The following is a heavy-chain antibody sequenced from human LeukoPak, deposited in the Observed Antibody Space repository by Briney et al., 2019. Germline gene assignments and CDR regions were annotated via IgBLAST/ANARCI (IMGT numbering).Heavy chain of an antibody. Sequence: GGSLRLSCAASGFTFSSYGMHWVRQAPGKGLEWVAVISYDGSNKYYADSVKGRFTISRDNSKNTLYLQMNSLRAEDTAVYYCAREVGADGFDCWGQGTLVTVSS. V-gene: IGHV3-30*03. CDR3: AREVGADGFDC. CDR2: ISYDGSNK. J-gene: IGHJ4*02. D-gene: IGHD1-26*01. CDR1: GFTFSSYG.